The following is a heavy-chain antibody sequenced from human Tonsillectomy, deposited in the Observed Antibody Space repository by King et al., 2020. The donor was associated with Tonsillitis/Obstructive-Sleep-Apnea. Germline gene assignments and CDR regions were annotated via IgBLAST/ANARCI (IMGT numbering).Heavy chain of an antibody. V-gene: IGHV3-21*01. Sequence: VQLVESGGGLVKPGGSLRLSCAASGFTFSSYSVNWVRQAPGKGLEWVSSISSSSSYIYYADSVKGRFTISRDNAKNSLYLQMNSLRAEDTAVYYCARSIAVAGTGADAFDIWGQGTMVTVSS. J-gene: IGHJ3*02. CDR1: GFTFSSYS. CDR3: ARSIAVAGTGADAFDI. D-gene: IGHD6-19*01. CDR2: ISSSSSYI.